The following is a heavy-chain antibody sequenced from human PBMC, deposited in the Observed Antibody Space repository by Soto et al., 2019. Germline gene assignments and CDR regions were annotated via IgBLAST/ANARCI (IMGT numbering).Heavy chain of an antibody. J-gene: IGHJ6*02. D-gene: IGHD2-21*02. CDR2: MYNIGST. CDR1: GGSISSYY. V-gene: IGHV4-59*01. Sequence: QVRLQESGPGLVKPSETLSLTCTVSGGSISSYYWSWIRQPPGKGLEWIGYMYNIGSTIYNPSLKSRVTISVDTSKNQFSLKLNSVTAADTAVYYCARDLWGYCGADCYPLDVWGQGTTVTVSS. CDR3: ARDLWGYCGADCYPLDV.